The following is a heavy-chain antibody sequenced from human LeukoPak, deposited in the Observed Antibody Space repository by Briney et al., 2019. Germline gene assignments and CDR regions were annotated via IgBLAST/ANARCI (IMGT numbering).Heavy chain of an antibody. J-gene: IGHJ3*02. CDR2: INHSGST. V-gene: IGHV4-34*01. CDR1: GGSFSGYY. CDR3: ASKRFGYDSSGYYKQDDAFDI. Sequence: PSETLSLTCAVYGGSFSGYYWSWLRQPPGKGLEWIGEINHSGSTNYNPSLKSRVTISVDTSKNQFSLKLSSVTAADTAVYYCASKRFGYDSSGYYKQDDAFDIWGQGTMVTVSS. D-gene: IGHD3-22*01.